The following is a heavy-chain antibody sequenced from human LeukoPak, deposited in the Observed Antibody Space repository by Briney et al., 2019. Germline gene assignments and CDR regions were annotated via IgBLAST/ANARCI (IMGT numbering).Heavy chain of an antibody. Sequence: GASLKISCKGSGSSFTSYWIGWVRQMPGKGLEWMGIIYPGDSDTRYSPSFQGQVTISADKSISTAYLQWSSLKASDTAMYYCARHHGSGSYVHYYYYMDVWGKGTTVTVSS. J-gene: IGHJ6*03. CDR1: GSSFTSYW. CDR2: IYPGDSDT. V-gene: IGHV5-51*01. D-gene: IGHD3-10*01. CDR3: ARHHGSGSYVHYYYYMDV.